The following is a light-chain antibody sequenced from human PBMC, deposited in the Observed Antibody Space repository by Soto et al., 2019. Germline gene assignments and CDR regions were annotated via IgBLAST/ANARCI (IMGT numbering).Light chain of an antibody. CDR1: SSDVGGHNY. Sequence: QSVLTQPASVSGAPGQSITISCTGTSSDVGGHNYVSWYQQHPAKAPKVMIYDVSNRPSGVSNRFSGSKSGNTASLTISGLQAEDEADYYCYSYTSSSTYVFGTGTKVTVL. CDR2: DVS. J-gene: IGLJ1*01. V-gene: IGLV2-14*01. CDR3: YSYTSSSTYV.